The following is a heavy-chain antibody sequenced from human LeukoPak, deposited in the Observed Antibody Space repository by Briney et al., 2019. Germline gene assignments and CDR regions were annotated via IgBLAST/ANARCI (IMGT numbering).Heavy chain of an antibody. CDR2: IYYSGST. D-gene: IGHD3-22*01. CDR3: ARDYSYDSSGNFDY. J-gene: IGHJ4*02. CDR1: GGSISSSSYY. V-gene: IGHV4-39*07. Sequence: PSGTLSLTCTVSGGSISSSSYYWGWIRQPPGKGLEWIGSIYYSGSTYYNPSLKSRVTISVDTSKNQFSLKLSSVTAADTAVYYCARDYSYDSSGNFDYWGQGTLVTVSS.